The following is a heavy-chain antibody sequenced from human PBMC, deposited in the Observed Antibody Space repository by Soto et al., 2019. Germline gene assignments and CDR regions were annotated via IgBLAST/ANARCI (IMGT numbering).Heavy chain of an antibody. D-gene: IGHD4-17*01. CDR3: ARGGSTVTTRGYYCYGLGV. CDR2: MNPNSGNT. Sequence: QVQLVQSGAEVKKPGASVKVSCKASGYTFTSYDINWVRQATGQGLEWMGWMNPNSGNTGYAQKFQGRVTMTRTTSISTAYMELSSLRSEDTAVSYCARGGSTVTTRGYYCYGLGVWGQGNTVTVAS. J-gene: IGHJ6*02. V-gene: IGHV1-8*01. CDR1: GYTFTSYD.